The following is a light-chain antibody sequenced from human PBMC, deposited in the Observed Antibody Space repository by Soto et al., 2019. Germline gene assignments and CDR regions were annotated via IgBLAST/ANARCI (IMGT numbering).Light chain of an antibody. CDR3: SSYAGTNNRYV. CDR2: EVN. V-gene: IGLV2-8*01. J-gene: IGLJ1*01. CDR1: SSDVGGYNF. Sequence: QSVLTQPPSASGSPGQSVTISCTGTSSDVGGYNFVSWYQQHPGKAPKLMIYEVNKRPSGVPNRFSGSKSGNTASLTVSGLQPEDEADYYCSSYAGTNNRYVFGTGTKLTVL.